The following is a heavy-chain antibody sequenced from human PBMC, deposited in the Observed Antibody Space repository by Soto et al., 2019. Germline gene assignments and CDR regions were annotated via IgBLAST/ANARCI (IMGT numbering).Heavy chain of an antibody. J-gene: IGHJ4*02. D-gene: IGHD3-10*01. CDR3: ATNYGSGSTHFDY. CDR1: RGTFSYNT. V-gene: IGHV1-69*02. CDR2: VIPMVGMS. Sequence: QVQLVQSGAEVKKPGSSVKVSCTASRGTFSYNTISWVRQAPGQGLEWMGRVIPMVGMSSYAQKFQGRLTITAHKSKSTVYMVLNSLRPEDTAVYYCATNYGSGSTHFDYWGQGTLVTVSS.